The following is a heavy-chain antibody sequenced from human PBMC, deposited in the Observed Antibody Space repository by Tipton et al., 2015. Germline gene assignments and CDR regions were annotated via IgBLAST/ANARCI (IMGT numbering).Heavy chain of an antibody. D-gene: IGHD3-22*01. J-gene: IGHJ4*02. CDR3: ARERDSINRGLDY. V-gene: IGHV4-31*03. CDR2: IYSTGGT. CDR1: GGSISSGAYY. Sequence: TLSLTCTVSGGSISSGAYYWSWIRQRPGKGLEWLGYIYSTGGTFYNPPLRSRVTISVERWKNQFSLILSSVTAADTAVYYCARERDSINRGLDYWGQGTLVTVSS.